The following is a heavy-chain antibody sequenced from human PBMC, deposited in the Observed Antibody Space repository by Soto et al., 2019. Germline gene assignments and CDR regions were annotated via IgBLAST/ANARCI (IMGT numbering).Heavy chain of an antibody. CDR3: AAKATIPSYYQGMDV. CDR2: LVVGSGNT. CDR1: GFTFTTSA. Sequence: QRQLVQSGPAVKNPGTSGKVSCKASGFTFTTSAMHWVRQARGQRLEWMGWLVVGSGNTNYAQKFRERVTITRDMFKSTAYKERSSLRSEDTAVYYCAAKATIPSYYQGMDVWGQGTTVTVSS. D-gene: IGHD5-12*01. J-gene: IGHJ6*02. V-gene: IGHV1-58*02.